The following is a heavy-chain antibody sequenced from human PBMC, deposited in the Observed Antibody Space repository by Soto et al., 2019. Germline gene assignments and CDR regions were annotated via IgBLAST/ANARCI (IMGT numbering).Heavy chain of an antibody. D-gene: IGHD3-22*01. J-gene: IGHJ3*02. CDR2: IYPGDSDT. V-gene: IGHV5-51*01. CDR3: ARVDSRGYCSVGAFDI. CDR1: GYSFTSYW. Sequence: PGESLKISCKGSGYSFTSYWIGWVRQMPGKVLEWMGIIYPGDSDTRYSPSFQGQVTTSADKSISTAYLQWSSLKASDTVMYYCARVDSRGYCSVGAFDIWGQGXMVTVS.